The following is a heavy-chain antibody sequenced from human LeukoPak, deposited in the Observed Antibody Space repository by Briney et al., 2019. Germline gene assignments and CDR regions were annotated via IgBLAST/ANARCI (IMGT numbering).Heavy chain of an antibody. D-gene: IGHD6-25*01. CDR3: AKDGRLTNYYYMDV. V-gene: IGHV3-23*01. CDR1: GFTLSSYA. J-gene: IGHJ6*03. CDR2: ISGSGGST. Sequence: PGGSLRLSCAASGFTLSSYAMSWVRQAPGKGLEWVSAISGSGGSTYYADSVKGRFTISRDNSKNTLYLQMNSLRAEDTAVYYCAKDGRLTNYYYMDVWGKGTTVTVS.